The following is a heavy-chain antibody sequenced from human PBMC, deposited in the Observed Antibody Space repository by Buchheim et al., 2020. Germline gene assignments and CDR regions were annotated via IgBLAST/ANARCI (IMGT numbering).Heavy chain of an antibody. CDR3: ASHSRFEQLWPAPYYYYGMDV. Sequence: QVQLQESGPGLVKPSQTLSLTCTVSGGSISSGGYYWSWIRQHPGKGLEWIGYIYYSGSTYYNPSLKSRVTISVDTSKNQFSLKLSSVTAADTAVYYCASHSRFEQLWPAPYYYYGMDVWGQGTT. D-gene: IGHD5-18*01. V-gene: IGHV4-31*03. J-gene: IGHJ6*02. CDR1: GGSISSGGYY. CDR2: IYYSGST.